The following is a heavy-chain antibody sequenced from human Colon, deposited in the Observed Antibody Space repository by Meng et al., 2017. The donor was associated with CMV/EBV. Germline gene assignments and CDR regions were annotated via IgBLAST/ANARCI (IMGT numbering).Heavy chain of an antibody. Sequence: VQLVQSGAGVKKPGASVKVSCKASGYTFTGYYMHWVRQAPGQGLEWMGWINPNSGGTNYAQKFQGRVTMTRDTSISTAYMELSRLRSDDTAVYYCATVSSGYYLYFQHWGQGTLVTVSS. CDR1: GYTFTGYY. J-gene: IGHJ1*01. CDR3: ATVSSGYYLYFQH. CDR2: INPNSGGT. D-gene: IGHD3-22*01. V-gene: IGHV1-2*02.